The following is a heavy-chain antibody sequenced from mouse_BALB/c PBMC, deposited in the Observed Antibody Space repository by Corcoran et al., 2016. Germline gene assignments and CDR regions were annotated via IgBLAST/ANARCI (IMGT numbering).Heavy chain of an antibody. CDR3: ARGPLYGYYFDY. D-gene: IGHD1-2*01. CDR1: GYTFTNYG. J-gene: IGHJ2*01. CDR2: INTYTGEP. Sequence: QIQLVQSGPELKKPGETVKISCKASGYTFTNYGMNWVKQAPGKGLKWMGWINTYTGEPTYADDFKGRFAFSLETSASTAYLQINNLKNEDTATYFCARGPLYGYYFDYWGQGTTLTVSS. V-gene: IGHV9-3-1*01.